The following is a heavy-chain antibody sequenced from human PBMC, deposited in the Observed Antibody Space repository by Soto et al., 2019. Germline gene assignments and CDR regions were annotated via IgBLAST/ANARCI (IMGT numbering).Heavy chain of an antibody. D-gene: IGHD6-6*01. J-gene: IGHJ4*02. CDR1: GFTFSSYS. CDR3: ARHPLAARRTYFDY. V-gene: IGHV3-21*01. Sequence: LRLSCAASGFTFSSYSMNWVRQAPWKGLEWVSSISSSSSYIYYADSVKGRFTISRDNAKNSLYLQMNSLRAEDTAVYYCARHPLAARRTYFDYWGQGTLVTVSS. CDR2: ISSSSSYI.